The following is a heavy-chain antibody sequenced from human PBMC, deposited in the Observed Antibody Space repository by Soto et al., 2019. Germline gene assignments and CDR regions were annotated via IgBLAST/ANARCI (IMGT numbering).Heavy chain of an antibody. CDR3: AREIGYSSSWYYFDY. J-gene: IGHJ4*02. Sequence: QVQLQQWGAGLLKPSETLSLTCAVYGGSFSGYYWSWIRQPPGKGLEWIGEINHSGSTNYNPSLKSRVTLSVDTSKNQFSLKLSSVTAADTAVYYCAREIGYSSSWYYFDYWGQGTLVTVSS. V-gene: IGHV4-34*01. D-gene: IGHD6-13*01. CDR1: GGSFSGYY. CDR2: INHSGST.